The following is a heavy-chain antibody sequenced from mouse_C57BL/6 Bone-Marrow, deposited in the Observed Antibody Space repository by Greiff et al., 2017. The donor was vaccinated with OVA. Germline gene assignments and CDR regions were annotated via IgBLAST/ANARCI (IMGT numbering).Heavy chain of an antibody. J-gene: IGHJ2*01. V-gene: IGHV1-69*01. D-gene: IGHD3-3*01. CDR3: ARRARGY. CDR1: GYTFTSYW. CDR2: IDPSDSYT. Sequence: QVHVKQPGAELVMPGASVKLSCKASGYTFTSYWMHWVKQRPGQGLEWIGEIDPSDSYTNYNQKFKGKSTLTVDKSSSTAYMQLSSLTSEDSAVYYCARRARGYWGQGTTLTVSS.